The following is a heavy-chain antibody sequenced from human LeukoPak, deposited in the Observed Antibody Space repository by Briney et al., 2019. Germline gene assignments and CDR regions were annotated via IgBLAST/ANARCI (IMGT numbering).Heavy chain of an antibody. J-gene: IGHJ4*02. V-gene: IGHV1-2*02. Sequence: ASVKVSCKTSGYTFTSYGITWVRQAPGQGLEWMGWINPNSGGTDYAQKFQGRVTMTRDTSISTAYMELSRLRSDDTAVYYCSCGTAARYYFDYWGQGTLVTVSS. D-gene: IGHD2-15*01. CDR3: SCGTAARYYFDY. CDR1: GYTFTSYG. CDR2: INPNSGGT.